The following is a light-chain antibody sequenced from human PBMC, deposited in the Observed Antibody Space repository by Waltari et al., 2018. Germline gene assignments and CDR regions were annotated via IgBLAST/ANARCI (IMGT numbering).Light chain of an antibody. Sequence: QSVLTQPPSVSAAPGQRVTISCSGGHSNIGNNYVSWYRQFPGTAPELLISEGGGRPSGVPGRFSGAKSGTSATLDITGLQAGDEADYYCGTWDSSLSGAVFGGGTHLTVL. CDR3: GTWDSSLSGAV. V-gene: IGLV1-51*02. CDR2: EGG. CDR1: HSNIGNNY. J-gene: IGLJ7*01.